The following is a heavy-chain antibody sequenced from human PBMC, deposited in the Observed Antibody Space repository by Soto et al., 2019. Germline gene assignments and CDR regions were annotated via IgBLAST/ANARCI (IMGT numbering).Heavy chain of an antibody. CDR1: GFTVNDYA. J-gene: IGHJ4*02. CDR3: ATRIAQSIY. D-gene: IGHD2-15*01. V-gene: IGHV3-23*01. CDR2: ISGSGMRNT. Sequence: PGGSLRLSCAAPGFTVNDYAMSWVRQTPGKGLEWVSAISGSGMRNTFYADSVRGRFTISRDNSENTLYLQMNGLRADDSAVYYCATRIAQSIYWGQGTLVTVSS.